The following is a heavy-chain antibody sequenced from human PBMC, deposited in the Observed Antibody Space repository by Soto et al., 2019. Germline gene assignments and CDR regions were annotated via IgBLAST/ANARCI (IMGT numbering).Heavy chain of an antibody. D-gene: IGHD2-2*01. CDR1: GFLFSHYY. V-gene: IGHV3-11*01. J-gene: IGHJ5*02. Sequence: NLLESGGGLVKPGGSLRLSCEGSGFLFSHYYMSWIRQGPEKRLELVAYISSNSTAFYYADSVKGRSTVSKDDAKKSVFLQMTSVTSDDTATYYCATGDWSRTNNFDTWGQGTQVIVSA. CDR2: ISSNSTAF. CDR3: ATGDWSRTNNFDT.